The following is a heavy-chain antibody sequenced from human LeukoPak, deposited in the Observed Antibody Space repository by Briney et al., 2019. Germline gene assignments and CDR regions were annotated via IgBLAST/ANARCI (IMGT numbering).Heavy chain of an antibody. CDR2: FDPEGGET. J-gene: IGHJ4*02. CDR1: GYTLTELS. D-gene: IGHD3-10*01. CDR3: AKDLAWFGEYWGRY. V-gene: IGHV1-24*01. Sequence: ASVKVSCKVSGYTLTELSMHWVRQAPGKGLEWMGGFDPEGGETIYAQKFQGRVTMTEDTSTDTAYMELSSLRSEDTAVYYCAKDLAWFGEYWGRYWGQGTLVTVSS.